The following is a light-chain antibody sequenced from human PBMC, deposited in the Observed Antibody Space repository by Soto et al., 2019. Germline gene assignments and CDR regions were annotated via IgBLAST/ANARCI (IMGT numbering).Light chain of an antibody. CDR3: QQYGSSGGFT. V-gene: IGKV3-20*01. CDR1: QSVSSSY. Sequence: EIVLTQSPGTLSLSPGERATLSCRASQSVSSSYLAWYQQKPDQAPRLLIYGASSRATGIPDRFSGSGSGTDFTLTISRLEPEDFAVYYXQQYGSSGGFTFGPGTKVDIK. CDR2: GAS. J-gene: IGKJ3*01.